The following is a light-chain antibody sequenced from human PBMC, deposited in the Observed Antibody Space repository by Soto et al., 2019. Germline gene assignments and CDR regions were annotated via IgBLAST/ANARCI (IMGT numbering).Light chain of an antibody. J-gene: IGKJ1*01. CDR1: QGISNY. V-gene: IGKV1-27*01. CDR3: QNDDRDPWT. CDR2: AAS. Sequence: DIQMTQSPSSLSASVGDRVTITCRASQGISNYLVWYQQKPGKIPKLLIYAASTLKSGVPSRFSGSRSGTDFTLTISSLQQEDGATYYWQNDDRDPWTFGQGTKVEIK.